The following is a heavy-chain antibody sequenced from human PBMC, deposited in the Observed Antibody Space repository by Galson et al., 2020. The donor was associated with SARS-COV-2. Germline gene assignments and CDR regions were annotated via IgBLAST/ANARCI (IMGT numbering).Heavy chain of an antibody. J-gene: IGHJ6*02. CDR2: FDPEDGET. V-gene: IGHV1-24*01. D-gene: IGHD2-15*01. CDR1: GYTLTELS. Sequence: ASVTVSCKVSGYTLTELSMHWVRQAPGKGLEWMGGFDPEDGETIYAQKFQGRVTMTEDTSTDTAYMELSSLRSEETAVYYCATERLGYCSGGSGFVRVYYGMDVWGQGATGTVSS. CDR3: ATERLGYCSGGSGFVRVYYGMDV.